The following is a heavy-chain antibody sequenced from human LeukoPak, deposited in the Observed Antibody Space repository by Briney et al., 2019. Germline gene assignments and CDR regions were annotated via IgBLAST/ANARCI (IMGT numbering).Heavy chain of an antibody. D-gene: IGHD1-26*01. CDR3: ARGRLSYLAVYYFDY. CDR1: GGSISSYN. CDR2: IYCSGST. Sequence: SETLSLTCTVPGGSISSYNWSWIRQPPRKGLEWIGYIYCSGSTNYNPSLKSRVAISVDTSKNQFSLKLSSVAAADTAVYYCARGRLSYLAVYYFDYWGQGTLVTVSS. J-gene: IGHJ4*02. V-gene: IGHV4-59*01.